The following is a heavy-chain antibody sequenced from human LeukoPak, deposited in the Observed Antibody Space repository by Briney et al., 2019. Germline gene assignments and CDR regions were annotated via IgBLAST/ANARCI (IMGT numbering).Heavy chain of an antibody. J-gene: IGHJ4*02. CDR2: IYYSGST. Sequence: SETLTLTCTVSGASIRGSSYYWAWIRRTPGKGLEWIGSIYYSGSTHYTPSLKSRLTMSVDTSKNQFSLRVSSVTAADTAVYYCARNSSYYNTGGFDYWGQGILVTVSS. CDR1: GASIRGSSYY. D-gene: IGHD3-10*01. CDR3: ARNSSYYNTGGFDY. V-gene: IGHV4-39*01.